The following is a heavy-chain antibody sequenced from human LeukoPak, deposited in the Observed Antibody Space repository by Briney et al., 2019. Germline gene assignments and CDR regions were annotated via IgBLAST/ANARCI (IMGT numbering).Heavy chain of an antibody. CDR2: IYSGGST. Sequence: GGSLRLSCAASGFTVSSNYMSWVRQAPGKGLEWVSVIYSGGSTSYADSVKGRFTISRDNSKNTLFPQMSSLRAEDTAVYYCARGASSGAYYFDYWGQGTLVTVSS. CDR3: ARGASSGAYYFDY. J-gene: IGHJ4*02. CDR1: GFTVSSNY. D-gene: IGHD6-19*01. V-gene: IGHV3-66*01.